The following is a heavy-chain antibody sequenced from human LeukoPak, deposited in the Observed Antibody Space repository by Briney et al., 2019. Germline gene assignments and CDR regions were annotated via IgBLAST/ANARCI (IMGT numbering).Heavy chain of an antibody. CDR1: GFSFSDHY. CDR2: ISGSGSDI. D-gene: IGHD6-19*01. CDR3: ARRAGRSGSDY. V-gene: IGHV3-11*01. Sequence: PGGSLRLSCAASGFSFSDHYMTWVRQAPGKGLEWLSYISGSGSDIDYAGSVKGRFTISRDNAKNSLYLQMNILRAEDTAVYYCARRAGRSGSDYWGQGTLVTVSS. J-gene: IGHJ4*02.